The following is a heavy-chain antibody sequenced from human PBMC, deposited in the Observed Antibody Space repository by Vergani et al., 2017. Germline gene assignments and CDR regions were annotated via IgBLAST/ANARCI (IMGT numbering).Heavy chain of an antibody. CDR2: ISWNSGAV. J-gene: IGHJ3*01. CDR1: GITFWKFG. Sequence: EVDLVESGGGLAQPGGSLRLSCEASGITFWKFGMHWVRPGPGKGLEWVSGISWNSGAVDYADSVRGRFNISRDNAKNSLFLEMNSLRFEDTAVYFCTKGSVYYHDSAGHGYDPYTGFDLWGQGTLVTVSS. D-gene: IGHD5-12*01. CDR3: TKGSVYYHDSAGHGYDPYTGFDL. V-gene: IGHV3-9*01.